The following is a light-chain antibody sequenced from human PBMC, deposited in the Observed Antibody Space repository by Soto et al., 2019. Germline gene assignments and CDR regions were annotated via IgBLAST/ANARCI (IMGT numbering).Light chain of an antibody. J-gene: IGKJ2*01. CDR2: GAS. Sequence: EIVLTQSPGTLSLSPGERATLSCRASQSVSAGSLAWYQQKPGQAPRLLMYGASSRATGVPDRFSGSASGTDFTLTISRLEPEDFAVYYCQQYETSPYTFGQGTKVDIK. CDR3: QQYETSPYT. V-gene: IGKV3-20*01. CDR1: QSVSAGS.